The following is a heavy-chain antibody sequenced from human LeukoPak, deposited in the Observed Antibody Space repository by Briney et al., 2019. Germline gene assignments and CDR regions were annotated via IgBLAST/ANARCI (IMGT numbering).Heavy chain of an antibody. V-gene: IGHV1-69*05. J-gene: IGHJ6*03. Sequence: ASVKVSCKASGGTFSSYAISWVRQAPGQGLEWMGGIIPIFGTANYAQKFQGRVTITTDESTSTAYMELSSLRSEDTAVYYCAGAGIAARPPRDYYYYYDMDVWGKGTTVTVSS. CDR1: GGTFSSYA. D-gene: IGHD6-6*01. CDR2: IIPIFGTA. CDR3: AGAGIAARPPRDYYYYYDMDV.